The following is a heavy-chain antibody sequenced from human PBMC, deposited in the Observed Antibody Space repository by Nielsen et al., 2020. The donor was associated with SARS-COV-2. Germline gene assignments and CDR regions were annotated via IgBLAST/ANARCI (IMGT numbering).Heavy chain of an antibody. CDR2: IDPSDSYI. CDR3: ARHSNYYGSGTMSGWFDP. V-gene: IGHV5-10-1*01. D-gene: IGHD3-10*01. Sequence: GESLKISCKASGDGLSSYWISWVRQMPGKGPEWMGRIDPSDSYINYSPSFQGHVTISADKSISTAYLQWGSLKASDTAMYYCARHSNYYGSGTMSGWFDPWGQGTLVTVSS. CDR1: GDGLSSYW. J-gene: IGHJ5*02.